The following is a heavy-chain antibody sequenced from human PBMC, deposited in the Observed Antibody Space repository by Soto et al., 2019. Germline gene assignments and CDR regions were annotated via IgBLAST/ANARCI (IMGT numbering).Heavy chain of an antibody. CDR1: GFTVSSNY. J-gene: IGHJ6*03. Sequence: EVQLVESGGGLVQPGGSLRLSCAASGFTVSSNYMSWVRQAPGKGLEWVSVIYRGGSTYYADSVKGRFTISRDNSKNTLYLQMNSLRAEDTAVYYCAGTLFGTYYYYYMDVWGKGTKVTVSS. D-gene: IGHD3-10*02. V-gene: IGHV3-66*01. CDR2: IYRGGST. CDR3: AGTLFGTYYYYYMDV.